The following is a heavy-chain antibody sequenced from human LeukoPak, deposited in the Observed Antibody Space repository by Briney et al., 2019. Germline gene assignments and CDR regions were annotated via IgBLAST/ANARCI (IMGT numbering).Heavy chain of an antibody. D-gene: IGHD1-20*01. J-gene: IGHJ4*02. Sequence: ASVKVSCKTAGYTFTDCYMHWVRQAPGQGLEWMGWINPNSGGTKYAQKFQGRVTMTRDTSINTAYMELSRLTYDDTAVYYCAGLPRYNWNEPLDYWGQGTLVTVSS. CDR2: INPNSGGT. V-gene: IGHV1-2*02. CDR1: GYTFTDCY. CDR3: AGLPRYNWNEPLDY.